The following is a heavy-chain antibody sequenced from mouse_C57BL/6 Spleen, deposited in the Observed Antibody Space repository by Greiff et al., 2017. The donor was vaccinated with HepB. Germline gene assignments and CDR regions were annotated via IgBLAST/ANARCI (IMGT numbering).Heavy chain of an antibody. CDR3: TTNGSSHRSWFAY. D-gene: IGHD1-1*01. V-gene: IGHV14-1*01. Sequence: EVQLQQSGAELVRPGASVKLSCTASGFNIKDYYMHWVKQRPEQGLEWIGRIDPEDGDTEYAPKFQGKATMTADTASNTAYLQLSSLTSEYTDVYYCTTNGSSHRSWFAYGGQGTLVTVSA. CDR2: IDPEDGDT. CDR1: GFNIKDYY. J-gene: IGHJ3*01.